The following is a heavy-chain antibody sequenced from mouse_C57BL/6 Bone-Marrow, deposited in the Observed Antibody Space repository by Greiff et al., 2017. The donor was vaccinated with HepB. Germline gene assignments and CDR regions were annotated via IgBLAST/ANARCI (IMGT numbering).Heavy chain of an antibody. CDR3: ARNYYGSSYYYAMDY. V-gene: IGHV1-18*01. CDR1: GYTFTDYN. J-gene: IGHJ4*01. Sequence: VQLQQSGPELVKPGASVKIPCKASGYTFTDYNMDWVKQSHGKSLEWIGDINPNNGGTIYNQKFKGKATLTVDKSSSTAYMELRSLTSEDTAVYYCARNYYGSSYYYAMDYWGQGTSVTVSS. CDR2: INPNNGGT. D-gene: IGHD1-1*01.